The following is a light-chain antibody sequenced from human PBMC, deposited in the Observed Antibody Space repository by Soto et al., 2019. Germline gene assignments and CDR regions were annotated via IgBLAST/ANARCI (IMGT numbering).Light chain of an antibody. CDR2: GAS. V-gene: IGKV3-20*01. Sequence: EIVLTQSPGTLSSSPGERATLSCRASQSVRSNFLAWYQQKPGQAPRLLIYGASSRATGIPDRFSGSGSGTDFTLTISRLEPEDFAVYYRHYYDDSPPFPFGPGTKVDIK. CDR3: HYYDDSPPFP. CDR1: QSVRSNF. J-gene: IGKJ3*01.